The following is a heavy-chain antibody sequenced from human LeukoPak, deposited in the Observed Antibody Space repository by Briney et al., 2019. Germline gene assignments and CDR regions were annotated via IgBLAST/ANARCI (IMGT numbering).Heavy chain of an antibody. CDR2: ISAYNGNT. D-gene: IGHD6-13*01. CDR3: ARVPRYSSINVGDPLFDY. Sequence: ASVKVSCKASGYTFTSYGISWVRQAPGQGLEWMGWISAYNGNTNYAQKLQGRVTMTTDTSTSTAYMELSRLRSDDTAVYYCARVPRYSSINVGDPLFDYWGQGTLVTVSS. CDR1: GYTFTSYG. J-gene: IGHJ4*02. V-gene: IGHV1-18*01.